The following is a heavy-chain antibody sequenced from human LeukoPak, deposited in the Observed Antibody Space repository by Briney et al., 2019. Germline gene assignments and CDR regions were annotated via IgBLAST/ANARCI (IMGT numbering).Heavy chain of an antibody. CDR1: GFTFSSYG. V-gene: IGHV3-30*02. CDR3: AKDQRDGYNPLVEFGYFDY. D-gene: IGHD5-24*01. CDR2: IRYDGSNK. Sequence: GGSLRLSYAASGFTFSSYGMHWVRQAPGKGLEWVAFIRYDGSNKYYADSVKGRFTISRDNSKDTLYLQMNSLRAEDTAVYYCAKDQRDGYNPLVEFGYFDYWGQGTLVTVSS. J-gene: IGHJ4*02.